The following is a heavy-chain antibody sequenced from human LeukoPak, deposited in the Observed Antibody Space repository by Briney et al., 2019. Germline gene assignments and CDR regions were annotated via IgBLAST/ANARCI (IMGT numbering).Heavy chain of an antibody. D-gene: IGHD5-18*01. Sequence: ASVKVSCKASGYTFTNYDINWVRQATGQGLEWMGWVNPVSGNTDYAQKFQGRVTMTRNTSITTAYMELGSLSSEDTAVYYCASWRGYASWGQGTLITVSS. V-gene: IGHV1-8*01. J-gene: IGHJ5*02. CDR3: ASWRGYAS. CDR2: VNPVSGNT. CDR1: GYTFTNYD.